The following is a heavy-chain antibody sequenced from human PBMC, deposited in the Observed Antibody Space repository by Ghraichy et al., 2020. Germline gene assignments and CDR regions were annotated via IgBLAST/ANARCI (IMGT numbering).Heavy chain of an antibody. J-gene: IGHJ4*02. CDR2: IYYSGST. CDR3: ARLIYDSSGLYYFDY. CDR1: GGSINSFY. Sequence: ESLNISCTVSGGSINSFYWSWIRQPPGKGLEWIGYIYYSGSTNYNPSLKSRVTISVDTSKNQFSLRLSSVTAADTAVYYCARLIYDSSGLYYFDYWGQGTLVTVSS. V-gene: IGHV4-59*08. D-gene: IGHD3-22*01.